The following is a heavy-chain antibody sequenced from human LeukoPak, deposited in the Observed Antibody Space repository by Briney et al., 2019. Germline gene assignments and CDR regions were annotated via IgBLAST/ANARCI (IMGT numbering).Heavy chain of an antibody. CDR1: GYTLTSYA. J-gene: IGHJ4*02. V-gene: IGHV1-3*01. D-gene: IGHD2-15*01. CDR3: VWWWLRGYYFDY. Sequence: ASVKVSCKASGYTLTSYALHWVRQAPGQRLEWMGWINVGNGNTKYSQKFQGRVTITRDTSASTIYMELSSLRSEDTAVYYCVWWWLRGYYFDYWGQGTLVTVSS. CDR2: INVGNGNT.